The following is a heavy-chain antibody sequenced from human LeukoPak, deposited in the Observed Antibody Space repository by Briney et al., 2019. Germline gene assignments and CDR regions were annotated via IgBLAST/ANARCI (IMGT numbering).Heavy chain of an antibody. Sequence: ASVKVSCKASGYTFTGYYMHWVRQAPGQGLEWMGWIDPNSGGTNYAQKFQGRVTMTRDTSISTAYMELSRLRSDDTAVYYCARDLQWPDAFDIWGQGTMVTVSS. J-gene: IGHJ3*02. CDR1: GYTFTGYY. CDR2: IDPNSGGT. D-gene: IGHD6-19*01. V-gene: IGHV1-2*02. CDR3: ARDLQWPDAFDI.